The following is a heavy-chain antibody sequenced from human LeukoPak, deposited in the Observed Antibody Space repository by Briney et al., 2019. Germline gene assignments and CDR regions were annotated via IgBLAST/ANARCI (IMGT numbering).Heavy chain of an antibody. Sequence: GESLKISCKGSGYSFTSYWIGWVRQMPGKGLEWMGISYPGDSDTRYSPSFQGQVTISADKSISTAYLQWSSLKASDTAMYYCARLPLGWYSSPAYYFDYWGQGTLVTVSS. D-gene: IGHD6-13*01. CDR1: GYSFTSYW. J-gene: IGHJ4*02. V-gene: IGHV5-51*01. CDR3: ARLPLGWYSSPAYYFDY. CDR2: SYPGDSDT.